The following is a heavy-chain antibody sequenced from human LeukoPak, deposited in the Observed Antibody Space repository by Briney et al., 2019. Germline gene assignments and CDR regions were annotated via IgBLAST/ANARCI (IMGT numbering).Heavy chain of an antibody. CDR3: ARSRYSRGRAEFDP. D-gene: IGHD6-19*01. V-gene: IGHV4-59*11. CDR1: GGSMSIHY. J-gene: IGHJ5*02. CDR2: IYYSGST. Sequence: PSETLSLTCTFSGGSMSIHYLSWIRQSPGKGLEWIGYIYYSGSTNYNPSLKIRVPISVDTPKTQFSLKLSSVTPADTAVYYCARSRYSRGRAEFDPWGQGTLVTVSS.